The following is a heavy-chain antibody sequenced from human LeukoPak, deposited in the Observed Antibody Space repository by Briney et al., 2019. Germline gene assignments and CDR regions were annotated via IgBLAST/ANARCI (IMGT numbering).Heavy chain of an antibody. Sequence: GGSLRLSCAASGFTFSSYAMSWVRQAPGKGLEWVSAISGSGGSTYYADSVKGRFTISRDNSKNTLYLQMNSLRAEDTAVYYCAKDQHYYYYYYMDVWGKGTTVTVSS. CDR1: GFTFSSYA. J-gene: IGHJ6*03. CDR2: ISGSGGST. CDR3: AKDQHYYYYYYMDV. V-gene: IGHV3-23*01.